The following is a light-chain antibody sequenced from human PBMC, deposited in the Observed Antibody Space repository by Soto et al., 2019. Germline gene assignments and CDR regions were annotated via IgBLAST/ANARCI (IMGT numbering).Light chain of an antibody. CDR2: DVS. J-gene: IGLJ1*01. CDR3: SSFTSSTTRV. CDR1: SSDSGGYDY. V-gene: IGLV2-14*03. Sequence: QSALTQPASVSGSPGQSITISCTGSSSDSGGYDYVSWYQPYPGKAPKLMIYDVSNRPSGVSNRFSGSKSGNTASLTISGLQADNEADYYCSSFTSSTTRVFGTGTKVTVL.